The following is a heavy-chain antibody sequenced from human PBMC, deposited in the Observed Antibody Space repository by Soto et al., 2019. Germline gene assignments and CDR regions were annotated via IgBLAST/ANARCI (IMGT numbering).Heavy chain of an antibody. D-gene: IGHD4-17*01. J-gene: IGHJ4*02. V-gene: IGHV4-34*01. CDR1: GGSFSGYY. CDR2: INHSGNT. Sequence: QVQLQQWGAGLLKPSETLSLTCAVYGGSFSGYYWSWVRQPPGKGLEWIGEINHSGNTNYNPSLKSRVTISVDTSKNQFSLKLSSVTAADTAVYYCARAYGDYGVIDYWGQGTLVTVSS. CDR3: ARAYGDYGVIDY.